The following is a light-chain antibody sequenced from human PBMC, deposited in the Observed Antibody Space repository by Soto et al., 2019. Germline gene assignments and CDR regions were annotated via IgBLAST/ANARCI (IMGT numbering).Light chain of an antibody. J-gene: IGKJ1*01. CDR2: GTS. CDR1: QSVNSNY. Sequence: EIVLTQSPGTLSLSPGERATLSCRASQSVNSNYLAWYQQKPGQGPRVLMHGTSSRATAIPDRFSGSGSGTDFTLTISKLEPEDFAVYYCQQYDTSPRTFAQGTKVEI. CDR3: QQYDTSPRT. V-gene: IGKV3-20*01.